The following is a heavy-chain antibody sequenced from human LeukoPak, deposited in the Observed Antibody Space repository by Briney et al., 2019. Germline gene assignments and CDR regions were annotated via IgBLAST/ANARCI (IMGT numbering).Heavy chain of an antibody. CDR2: INHSGST. CDR3: ARGRYSSSWYLGL. Sequence: SETLSLTCTVSGGSISSGDYYWSWIRQPPGKGLEWIGEINHSGSTNYNPSLKSRVTISVDTSKNQFSLKLSSVTAADTAVYYCARGRYSSSWYLGLWGQGTLVTVSS. J-gene: IGHJ4*02. V-gene: IGHV4-34*01. CDR1: GGSISSGDYY. D-gene: IGHD6-13*01.